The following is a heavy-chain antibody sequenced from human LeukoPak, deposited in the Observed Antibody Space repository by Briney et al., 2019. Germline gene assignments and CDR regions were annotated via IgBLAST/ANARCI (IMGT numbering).Heavy chain of an antibody. CDR2: INHSGST. V-gene: IGHV4-34*01. CDR3: AREFRFYFISGTIDY. CDR1: GGSFSNYY. Sequence: SETLSLTCAVYGGSFSNYYWSWIRQSPGKGLEWIGEINHSGSTYYNPSLKSRVTMSVDTSKNQFSLKLSSVTAADTAVYYCAREFRFYFISGTIDYWGQGTLVTVSS. D-gene: IGHD3-10*01. J-gene: IGHJ4*02.